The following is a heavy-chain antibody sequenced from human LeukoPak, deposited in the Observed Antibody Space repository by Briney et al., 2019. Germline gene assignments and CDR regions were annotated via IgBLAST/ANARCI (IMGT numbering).Heavy chain of an antibody. V-gene: IGHV4-59*01. CDR3: ARGVVVVAATLSGVFDY. Sequence: SETLSLTCTVSGGSISSYYWSWIRQPPGKGLEWIGYIYYSGSTNYNPSLKSRVTISVDTSKNQFSLKLSSVTAADTAVYYCARGVVVVAATLSGVFDYWGQGTLVTVSS. CDR1: GGSISSYY. CDR2: IYYSGST. J-gene: IGHJ4*02. D-gene: IGHD2-15*01.